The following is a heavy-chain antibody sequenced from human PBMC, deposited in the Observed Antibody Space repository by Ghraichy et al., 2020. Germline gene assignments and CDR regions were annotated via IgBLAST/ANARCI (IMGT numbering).Heavy chain of an antibody. CDR1: GGSISSSSYY. Sequence: SETLSLTCAVSGGSISSSSYYWDWIRQPPGKGLEWIATIYYSGRTYYNPSLKSRVTISADTSKNQFSLKLSSVTAADTAVYYCVRHSGYSYVKYYYGMDVWGQGTTITVSS. CDR3: VRHSGYSYVKYYYGMDV. CDR2: IYYSGRT. V-gene: IGHV4-39*01. D-gene: IGHD5-12*01. J-gene: IGHJ6*02.